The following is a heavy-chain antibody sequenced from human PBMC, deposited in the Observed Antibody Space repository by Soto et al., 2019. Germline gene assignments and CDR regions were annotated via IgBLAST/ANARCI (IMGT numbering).Heavy chain of an antibody. V-gene: IGHV4-31*03. CDR3: ASAYSSSWSRFPRYYYYGMDV. CDR1: GESLSSGGYY. CDR2: IYHTESA. J-gene: IGHJ6*02. D-gene: IGHD6-13*01. Sequence: PSETLSLTCSVSGESLSSGGYYWSWIRHHPGKGLEWIGYIYHTESAYYNPSLKSRVTISVDNSKNQFSLKLSSVTAADTAVYYCASAYSSSWSRFPRYYYYGMDVWGQGTTVTVSS.